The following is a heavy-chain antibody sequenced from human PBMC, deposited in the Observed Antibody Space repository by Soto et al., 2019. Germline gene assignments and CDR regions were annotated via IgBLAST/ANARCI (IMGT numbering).Heavy chain of an antibody. CDR3: AKCGIFYIPGLFEN. D-gene: IGHD1-26*01. Sequence: PVGSLRLSCAVSGFNFGSYAMSWVRQAPGRGLEWISTVSGSGGSTSYADSVKGRFTVSRDNSKNTVHLQMTSLSAEDTAVYYCAKCGIFYIPGLFENWGQGTLVTVSS. CDR1: GFNFGSYA. CDR2: VSGSGGST. J-gene: IGHJ4*02. V-gene: IGHV3-23*01.